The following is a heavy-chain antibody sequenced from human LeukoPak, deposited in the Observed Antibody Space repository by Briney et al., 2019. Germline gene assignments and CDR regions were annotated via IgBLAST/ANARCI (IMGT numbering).Heavy chain of an antibody. J-gene: IGHJ4*02. Sequence: HGESLKISCKGSGYSFSTYWIAWVRQMPGKGLEWMGIIYPGDSDTRYSPSFQGQVTISADKSISTAYLQWSSLKASDSAIYYCARRQREWLNRPLDYWGQGTLVTVSS. CDR1: GYSFSTYW. CDR3: ARRQREWLNRPLDY. D-gene: IGHD6-19*01. CDR2: IYPGDSDT. V-gene: IGHV5-51*01.